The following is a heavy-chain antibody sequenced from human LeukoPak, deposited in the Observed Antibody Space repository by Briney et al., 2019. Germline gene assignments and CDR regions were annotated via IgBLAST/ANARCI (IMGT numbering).Heavy chain of an antibody. J-gene: IGHJ6*02. CDR1: GFTFSSYA. CDR2: ISGSGGST. D-gene: IGHD6-19*01. V-gene: IGHV3-23*01. CDR3: AKLARKDMYSSGWYDDGYYYYYGMDV. Sequence: GGSLRLSCAASGFTFSSYAMSWVRQAPGKGLEWVSAISGSGGSTYYADSVKGRFTISRDNSKNTLYLQMNSLRAEDTAVYYCAKLARKDMYSSGWYDDGYYYYYGMDVWGQGTTVTVSS.